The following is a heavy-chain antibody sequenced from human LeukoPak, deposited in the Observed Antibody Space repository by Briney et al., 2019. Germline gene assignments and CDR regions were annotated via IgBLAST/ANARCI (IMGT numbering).Heavy chain of an antibody. D-gene: IGHD4-17*01. J-gene: IGHJ4*02. CDR3: AKDRRGDYVYYFDY. CDR1: GFTFSSYG. Sequence: PGGPLRLSCAASGFTFSSYGMHWVRQAPGKGLEWVAFIRYDGGNKYYADSVKGRFTISRDNSKNTLYLQMSSLRAEDTAVYYCAKDRRGDYVYYFDYWGQGTLVTVSS. V-gene: IGHV3-30*02. CDR2: IRYDGGNK.